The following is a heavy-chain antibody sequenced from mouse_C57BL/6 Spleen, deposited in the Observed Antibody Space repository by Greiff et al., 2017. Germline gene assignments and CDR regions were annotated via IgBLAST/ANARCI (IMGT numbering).Heavy chain of an antibody. CDR2: INPNNGGT. J-gene: IGHJ1*03. D-gene: IGHD1-1*01. CDR1: GYTFTDYY. CDR3: ARSHYGSSYVGYFDV. V-gene: IGHV1-26*01. Sequence: VQLQQSGPELVKPGASVKISCKASGYTFTDYYMNWVKQSHGKSLEWIGDINPNNGGTSYNQKFKGKATLTVDKSSSTAYMELRSLTSEDSAVYYCARSHYGSSYVGYFDVWGTGTTVTVSS.